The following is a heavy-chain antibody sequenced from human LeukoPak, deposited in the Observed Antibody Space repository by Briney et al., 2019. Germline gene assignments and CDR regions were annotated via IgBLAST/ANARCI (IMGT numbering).Heavy chain of an antibody. V-gene: IGHV3-23*01. CDR2: ISDTGDST. Sequence: PPGGSLRLSCAASGFTFSSYALSWVRQAPGKGLEWVSGISDTGDSTYYADSVKGRFTISRDNSKNTLYLQMNSLRAEDTAVYYCAKEGFDSWGQGTLVTVSS. CDR3: AKEGFDS. J-gene: IGHJ4*02. CDR1: GFTFSSYA.